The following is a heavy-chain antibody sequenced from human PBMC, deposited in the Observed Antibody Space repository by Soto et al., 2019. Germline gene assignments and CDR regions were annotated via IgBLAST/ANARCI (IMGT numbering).Heavy chain of an antibody. D-gene: IGHD6-19*01. Sequence: EVQLVESGGGLVQPGGSLRLSCVASGFTFSTDSMNWVRQAPGKGLEWVAHISTSGATRYYADSVKGRFTISRDNAKTSLYLQMDRLRNEDTAVYYCARFFGSGFAYWGQGTLVTVSS. V-gene: IGHV3-48*02. CDR1: GFTFSTDS. CDR3: ARFFGSGFAY. CDR2: ISTSGATR. J-gene: IGHJ4*02.